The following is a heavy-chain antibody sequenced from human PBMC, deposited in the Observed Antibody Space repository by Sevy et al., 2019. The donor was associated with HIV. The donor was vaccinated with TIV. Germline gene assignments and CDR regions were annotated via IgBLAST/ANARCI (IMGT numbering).Heavy chain of an antibody. CDR3: ARDEGTYYYDSSADY. Sequence: GESLKISCAASGFTFSSYSMNWVRQAPGKGLEWVSSISSSSSYIYYADSVKGRFTISRDNAKNSLYLQMNSLRAEDTAVYYCARDEGTYYYDSSADYWGQGTLVTVSS. V-gene: IGHV3-21*03. CDR2: ISSSSSYI. D-gene: IGHD3-22*01. CDR1: GFTFSSYS. J-gene: IGHJ4*02.